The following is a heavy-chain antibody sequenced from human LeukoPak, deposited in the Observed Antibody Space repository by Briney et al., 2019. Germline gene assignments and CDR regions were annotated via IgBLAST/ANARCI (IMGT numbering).Heavy chain of an antibody. V-gene: IGHV3-33*06. CDR1: GFTFSSYG. CDR3: AKGDGYPDYFDY. CDR2: IWYDGSNK. D-gene: IGHD5-24*01. Sequence: GGSLRLSCAASGFTFSSYGMHWVRQAPGKGLEWVAVIWYDGSNKYYADSVKGRFTISRDNSKNTLYLQMNSQRAEDTAVYYCAKGDGYPDYFDYWGQGTLVTVSS. J-gene: IGHJ4*02.